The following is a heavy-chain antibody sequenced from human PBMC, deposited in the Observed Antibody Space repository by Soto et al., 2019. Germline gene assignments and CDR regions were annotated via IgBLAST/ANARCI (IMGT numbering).Heavy chain of an antibody. Sequence: SETLSLTCTVSGGSMSRYYWTWIRQPPGKGLEWIGSIHYTGSTNYNPSLKSRVTILLGTSTSQFSLKVSSVTAADTAVYYCARDLTISSTDGPLDPWGHGTMVTVPS. V-gene: IGHV4-59*01. D-gene: IGHD1-1*01. CDR3: ARDLTISSTDGPLDP. CDR2: IHYTGST. CDR1: GGSMSRYY. J-gene: IGHJ5*02.